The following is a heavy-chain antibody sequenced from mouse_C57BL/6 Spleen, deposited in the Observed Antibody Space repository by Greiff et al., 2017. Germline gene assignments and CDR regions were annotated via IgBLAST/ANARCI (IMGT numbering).Heavy chain of an antibody. Sequence: QVQLQQSGAELVRPGASVTLSCKASGYTFTDYEMHWVKQTPVHGLEWIGAIDPETGGTAYNQKFKGKAILTADKSSSTAYMELRSLTSEDSAVYYCTPYYGSSYDYAMDYWGQGTSVTVSS. CDR3: TPYYGSSYDYAMDY. D-gene: IGHD1-1*01. V-gene: IGHV1-15*01. J-gene: IGHJ4*01. CDR1: GYTFTDYE. CDR2: IDPETGGT.